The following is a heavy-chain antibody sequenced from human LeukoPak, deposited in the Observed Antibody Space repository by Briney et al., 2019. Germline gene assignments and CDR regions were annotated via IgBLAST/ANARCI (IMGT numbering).Heavy chain of an antibody. CDR1: GCSFSSDA. CDR3: AKRGLGNYYDSSGYYDPIDY. J-gene: IGHJ4*02. Sequence: GGALRLSCAAAGCSFSSDAMSWVRQAPGKGLEWVSAISGSGGSTYYADSVKGRFTISRDNSKNTLYLQMNSLRAEDTAVYYCAKRGLGNYYDSSGYYDPIDYWGQGTLVTVSS. CDR2: ISGSGGST. D-gene: IGHD3-22*01. V-gene: IGHV3-23*01.